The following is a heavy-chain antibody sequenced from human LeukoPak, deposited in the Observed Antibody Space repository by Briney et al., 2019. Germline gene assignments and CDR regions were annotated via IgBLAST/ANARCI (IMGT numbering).Heavy chain of an antibody. V-gene: IGHV4-31*03. CDR3: ARADTVVINYFDY. CDR1: GGSISGGGYY. D-gene: IGHD4-23*01. CDR2: IYYSGST. J-gene: IGHJ4*02. Sequence: SQTLSLTCTVSGGSISGGGYYWSWIRQHPGKGLEWIGYIYYSGSTYYNPSLKSRVTVSVDTSKNQFSLKLSSVTAADTAVYYCARADTVVINYFDYWGQGTLVTVSS.